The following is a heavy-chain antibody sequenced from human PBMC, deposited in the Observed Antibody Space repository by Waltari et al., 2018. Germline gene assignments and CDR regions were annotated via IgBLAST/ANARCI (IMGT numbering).Heavy chain of an antibody. CDR2: IKPKSGAQ. Sequence: QVQLVQSGAEVKKPGASVKVSCKASGYTFTDSVIDWVRHAPGQGLEWMGRIKPKSGAQTYPQKLQGRVTITADTSTDTAYLELSSLTSEDTAVFYCATALGDNTSASRPFHLWGQGTVITVSS. CDR1: GYTFTDSV. D-gene: IGHD3-10*01. J-gene: IGHJ3*01. CDR3: ATALGDNTSASRPFHL. V-gene: IGHV1-2*06.